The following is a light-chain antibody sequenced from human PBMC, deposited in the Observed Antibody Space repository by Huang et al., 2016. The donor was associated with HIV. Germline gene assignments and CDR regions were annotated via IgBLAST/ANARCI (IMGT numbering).Light chain of an antibody. Sequence: DIVMIQPPHSPAVPLVELPTINCKSSQSVLYSSNNKNYLVWYQQKPGHTPKLLLSWASTREFGVHDRFSGSGSGIDFTLTIHSRQAEDVAVYYCQQHYTSWTFGQGTKVEIK. J-gene: IGKJ1*01. CDR3: QQHYTSWT. CDR2: WAS. CDR1: QSVLYSSNNKNY. V-gene: IGKV4-1*01.